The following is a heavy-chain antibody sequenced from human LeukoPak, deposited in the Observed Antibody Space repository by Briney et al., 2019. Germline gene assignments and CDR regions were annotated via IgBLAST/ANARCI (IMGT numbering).Heavy chain of an antibody. J-gene: IGHJ2*01. Sequence: KCGESLKISCEGFGFSFTSYWIGWVRQMPGKGLEWMGINHPGDSDTRYSPSFQGQVTMSADKSINTAYLQWSSLKASDTAMYYCARRSRYCTSTSCRPDWYFDLWGRGTLVTVSS. CDR1: GFSFTSYW. D-gene: IGHD2-2*01. CDR3: ARRSRYCTSTSCRPDWYFDL. CDR2: NHPGDSDT. V-gene: IGHV5-51*01.